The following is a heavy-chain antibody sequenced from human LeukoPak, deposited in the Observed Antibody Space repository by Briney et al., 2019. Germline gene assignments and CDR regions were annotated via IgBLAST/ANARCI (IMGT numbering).Heavy chain of an antibody. CDR3: ARGAKQQLVPFDY. CDR2: ISYDGSNK. D-gene: IGHD6-13*01. V-gene: IGHV3-30-3*01. CDR1: GFTFSSYA. Sequence: PGGSLRLSCAASGFTFSSYAMHWVRQAPGKGLEWVAVISYDGSNKYYADSVKVRFTISRDNSKNTLYLQMNSLRAEDTAVYYCARGAKQQLVPFDYWGQGTLVTVSS. J-gene: IGHJ4*02.